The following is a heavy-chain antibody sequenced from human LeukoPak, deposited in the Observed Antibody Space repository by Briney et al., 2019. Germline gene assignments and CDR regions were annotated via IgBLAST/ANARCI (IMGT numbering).Heavy chain of an antibody. D-gene: IGHD2-2*01. CDR1: GLTFSSSS. CDR2: TSGSGGST. CDR3: AKKTGYCSSTSCKGVRAPWFDP. Sequence: GSLRLSCVVSGLTFSSSSMAWVRQAPGKGLEWVSATSGSGGSTYYADSVKGRFTISRDNSKNTLYLQMNSLRAEDTAVYYCAKKTGYCSSTSCKGVRAPWFDPWGQGTLVTVSS. J-gene: IGHJ5*02. V-gene: IGHV3-23*01.